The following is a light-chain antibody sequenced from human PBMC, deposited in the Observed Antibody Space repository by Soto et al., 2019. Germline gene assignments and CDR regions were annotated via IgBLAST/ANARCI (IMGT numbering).Light chain of an antibody. J-gene: IGKJ5*01. CDR1: QNINTW. V-gene: IGKV1-5*03. CDR3: QQYDTYPLT. CDR2: KAS. Sequence: DIQMTQSPSTVSASLVDRVTITCRASQNINTWLAWYQQKPGKAPKLLILKASSLESGVPSRFSGSGSGTEFTLTISSLQPDDLATYYCQQYDTYPLTFGQGTRLEIK.